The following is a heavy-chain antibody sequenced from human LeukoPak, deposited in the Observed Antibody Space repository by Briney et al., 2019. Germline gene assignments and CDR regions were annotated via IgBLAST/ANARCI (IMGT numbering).Heavy chain of an antibody. CDR2: VNYDGRGSGT. CDR3: ARGGGRGWFDP. CDR1: GFTFSNYW. V-gene: IGHV3-74*01. D-gene: IGHD3-16*01. J-gene: IGHJ5*02. Sequence: PGGSLRLSCVASGFTFSNYWMHWVRQAPGKGLVWVSRVNYDGRGSGTVYADSVEGRFTISRDNAKNTLYLQMNSLRAEDTALYYCARGGGRGWFDPWGQGTLVTVSS.